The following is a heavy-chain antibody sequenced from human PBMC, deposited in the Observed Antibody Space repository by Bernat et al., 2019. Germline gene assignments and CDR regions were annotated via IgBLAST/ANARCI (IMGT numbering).Heavy chain of an antibody. Sequence: QVQLVESGGGVVQPGRSLRLSCAASGFTFSSYSMHWVRQAPGKGLEWVAVISYDGTNKYYADSVKGRFTTSRDNSKNTLFLQMDSLRADDTAVYYCARGGSGSYYLIREYGMDVWGQGTTVTVSS. D-gene: IGHD3-10*01. CDR2: ISYDGTNK. J-gene: IGHJ6*02. CDR3: ARGGSGSYYLIREYGMDV. CDR1: GFTFSSYS. V-gene: IGHV3-30-3*01.